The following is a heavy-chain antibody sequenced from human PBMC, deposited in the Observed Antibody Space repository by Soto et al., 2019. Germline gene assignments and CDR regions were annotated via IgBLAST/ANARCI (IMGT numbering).Heavy chain of an antibody. CDR1: VFTFINYA. Sequence: PWGSRRLSCSASVFTFINYAMSWFRQAPGNWLEWVSGISCSGGSTHYAYSVKGLFTISRDNSKNTLYLQMNSLRAEDTAVYYCAKDKRMGGYYYDSSGYYHLDFDFWGQGTLVTVSS. CDR2: ISCSGGST. J-gene: IGHJ4*02. D-gene: IGHD3-22*01. CDR3: AKDKRMGGYYYDSSGYYHLDFDF. V-gene: IGHV3-23*01.